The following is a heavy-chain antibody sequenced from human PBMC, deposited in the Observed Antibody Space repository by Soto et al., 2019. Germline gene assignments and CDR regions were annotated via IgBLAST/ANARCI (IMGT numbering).Heavy chain of an antibody. D-gene: IGHD2-15*01. V-gene: IGHV1-69*02. CDR1: GGTFSSYT. CDR2: IIPILGIA. CDR3: AGQVGYCSGGSCYPFDY. J-gene: IGHJ4*02. Sequence: QVQLVQSGAEVKKPGSSVKVSCKASGGTFSSYTISWVRQAPGQGLEWMGRIIPILGIANYAQKFQGRVTITAEKSTSTAYMELSSLRSEDTAVYYCAGQVGYCSGGSCYPFDYWGQGTLVTVSS.